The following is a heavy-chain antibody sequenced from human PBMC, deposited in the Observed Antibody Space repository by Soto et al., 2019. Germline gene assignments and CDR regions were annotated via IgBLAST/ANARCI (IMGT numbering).Heavy chain of an antibody. Sequence: EVQLVESGGGLVKPGGSLRLSCAASGFTFSSYSMNWVRQAPGKGLEWVSSISSSSSYIYYADSVKGRFTISRDNAKNSLYLQMNSLRAEVTAVYYCARDATTAEIAYYFDYWGQGTLVTVSS. CDR2: ISSSSSYI. J-gene: IGHJ4*02. D-gene: IGHD1-1*01. CDR3: ARDATTAEIAYYFDY. V-gene: IGHV3-21*01. CDR1: GFTFSSYS.